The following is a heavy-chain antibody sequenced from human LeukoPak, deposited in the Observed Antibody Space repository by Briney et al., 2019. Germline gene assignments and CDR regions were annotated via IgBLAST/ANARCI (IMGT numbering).Heavy chain of an antibody. J-gene: IGHJ4*02. CDR1: GGTFSSYA. D-gene: IGHD5-12*01. CDR2: IIPILGIA. CDR3: AREGSGFDFDY. V-gene: IGHV1-69*04. Sequence: ASVKVSCKASGGTFSSYAISWVRQAPGQGLEWMGRIIPILGIANYAQKFQGRVTITADKSTSTAYMELSSLRSEDTAVYYCAREGSGFDFDYWGQGTLVTVSS.